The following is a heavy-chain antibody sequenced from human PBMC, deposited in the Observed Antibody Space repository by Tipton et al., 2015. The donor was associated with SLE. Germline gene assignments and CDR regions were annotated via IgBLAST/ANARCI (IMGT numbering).Heavy chain of an antibody. Sequence: SLRLSCVASGFTFRSFGMSWVRQASGKGLEWVSTITTSSSYTFYADSVKGRFTISRDNSKNTVYLHMNSLRADDTAIYYCASASWNYGFFDYWGQGTLVTVSS. J-gene: IGHJ4*02. CDR2: ITTSSSYT. D-gene: IGHD1-7*01. V-gene: IGHV3-23*01. CDR3: ASASWNYGFFDY. CDR1: GFTFRSFG.